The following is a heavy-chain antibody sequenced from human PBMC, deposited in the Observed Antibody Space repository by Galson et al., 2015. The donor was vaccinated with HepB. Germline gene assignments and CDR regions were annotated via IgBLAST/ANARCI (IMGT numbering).Heavy chain of an antibody. Sequence: SLRLSCAASGFTFSSYAMSWVRQAPGKGLEWVSAISGSGGSTYYADSVKGRFTISRDNSKNTLYLQMNSLRAEDTAVYYCATGRQQLGYFDYWGQGTLVTVSS. CDR1: GFTFSSYA. D-gene: IGHD6-13*01. CDR2: ISGSGGST. V-gene: IGHV3-23*01. CDR3: ATGRQQLGYFDY. J-gene: IGHJ4*02.